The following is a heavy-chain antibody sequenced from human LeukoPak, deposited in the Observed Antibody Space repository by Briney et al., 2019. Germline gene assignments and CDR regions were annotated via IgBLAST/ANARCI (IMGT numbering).Heavy chain of an antibody. J-gene: IGHJ6*03. CDR3: ARGPYWFGEVSYYMDV. V-gene: IGHV4-59*12. CDR2: IYHSGST. D-gene: IGHD3-10*01. CDR1: GGSISSYY. Sequence: SETPSLTCTVSGGSISSYYWSWIRQPPGKGLEWIGYIYHSGSTYYNPSLKSRVTISVDRSKNQFSLKLSSVTAADTAVYYCARGPYWFGEVSYYMDVWGKGTTVTVSS.